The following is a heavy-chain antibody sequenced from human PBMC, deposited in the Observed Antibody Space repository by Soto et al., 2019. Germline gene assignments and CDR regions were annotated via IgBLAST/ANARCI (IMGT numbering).Heavy chain of an antibody. J-gene: IGHJ6*02. CDR2: ISAYNGDT. CDR1: GYTFTNYG. V-gene: IGHV1-18*01. D-gene: IGHD6-6*01. CDR3: AKDILAARQPWAYYYGMDV. Sequence: GASVKVSCKASGYTFTNYGITWVRQAPGQGLEWMGWISAYNGDTHYTQRLQGRVTMTTDTSTSTAYMELRGLRSEDTALYYCAKDILAARQPWAYYYGMDVWGQGTTVTVSS.